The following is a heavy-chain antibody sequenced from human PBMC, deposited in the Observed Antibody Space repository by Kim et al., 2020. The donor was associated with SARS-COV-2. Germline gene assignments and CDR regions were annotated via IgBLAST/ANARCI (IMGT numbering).Heavy chain of an antibody. CDR1: GFTVSSNY. CDR2: IYSGGST. Sequence: GGSLRLSCAASGFTVSSNYMSWVRQAPGKGLEWVSGIYSGGSTYYADSVKGRFTISRDNSKNTLYLQMNSLRAEDTAVYYCARAFELALPDYWGQGTLGTVSS. V-gene: IGHV3-53*01. J-gene: IGHJ4*02. D-gene: IGHD1-1*01. CDR3: ARAFELALPDY.